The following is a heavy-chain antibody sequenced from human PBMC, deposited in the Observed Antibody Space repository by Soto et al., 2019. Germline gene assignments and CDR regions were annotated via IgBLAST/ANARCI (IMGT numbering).Heavy chain of an antibody. CDR2: ISGSGGHT. CDR1: GFSFSSFA. J-gene: IGHJ3*02. Sequence: VQLLESGGGLVQPGGSLRLSCAASGFSFSSFALTWVRQAPGKGLEWVSAISGSGGHTYYADSVTGRFTISRDNSNNTLYLQMNSLRAEDTALYYCAKYNGWDGKSDAFDIWGQGTMVTVSS. D-gene: IGHD6-19*01. V-gene: IGHV3-23*01. CDR3: AKYNGWDGKSDAFDI.